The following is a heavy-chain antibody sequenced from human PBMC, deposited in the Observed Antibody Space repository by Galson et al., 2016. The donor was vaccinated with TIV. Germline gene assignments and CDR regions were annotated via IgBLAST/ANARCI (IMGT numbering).Heavy chain of an antibody. CDR2: IFTSGST. J-gene: IGHJ2*01. V-gene: IGHV4-4*07. CDR1: GGSISGYY. CDR3: ARDSGGWELNWYLDL. Sequence: ETLSLTCTVSGGSISGYYWSWIRQPAGKGLEWIARIFTSGSTNYNPSLKSRVTMSVDTSKNQFSLKLTSVTAADTAVYYCARDSGGWELNWYLDLWGRGTLVTVSS. D-gene: IGHD1-26*01.